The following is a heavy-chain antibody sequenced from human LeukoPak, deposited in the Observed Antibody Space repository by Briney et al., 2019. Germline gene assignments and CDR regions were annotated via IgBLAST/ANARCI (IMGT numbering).Heavy chain of an antibody. V-gene: IGHV3-23*01. J-gene: IGHJ4*02. CDR1: GFTFSSYS. Sequence: GGSLRLSCAASGFTFSSYSMNWVRQAPGKGLEWVSGISGSDGSTYSADSVKGRFTISRDNSKNTLYLQMNSLTVEDTAIYYCAKGSISGVVLVPATCAPNDYWGQGTLVTVSS. D-gene: IGHD2-15*01. CDR3: AKGSISGVVLVPATCAPNDY. CDR2: ISGSDGST.